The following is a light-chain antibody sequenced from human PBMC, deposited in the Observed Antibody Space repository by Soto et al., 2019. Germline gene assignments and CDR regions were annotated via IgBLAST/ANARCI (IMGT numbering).Light chain of an antibody. Sequence: DILMTQSPSSVSASVGDRVTITCRASQGISSWLACYQQKQGKATKLLIYAASSLQSAVPSRFSGSGSGTDFTLTVSSLQPEDVSTYYSQQDNSFPYTFGQGTKLEIK. CDR3: QQDNSFPYT. CDR2: AAS. CDR1: QGISSW. V-gene: IGKV1-12*01. J-gene: IGKJ2*01.